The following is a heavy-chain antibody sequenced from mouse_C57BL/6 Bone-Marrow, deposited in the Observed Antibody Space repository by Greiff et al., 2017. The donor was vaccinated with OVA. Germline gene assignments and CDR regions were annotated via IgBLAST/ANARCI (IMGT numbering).Heavy chain of an antibody. CDR2: IWTGGGT. Sequence: VQLQESGPGLVAPSQSLSITCTVSGFSLTSYAISWVRQPPGKGLEWLGVIWTGGGTNSNSAPKSRLSISKDNAKSQVVLKMNSLQTDDTARYDGARPSYGSSFGWYFDVWGKGTTVTVSS. CDR3: ARPSYGSSFGWYFDV. J-gene: IGHJ1*03. D-gene: IGHD1-1*01. V-gene: IGHV2-9-1*01. CDR1: GFSLTSYA.